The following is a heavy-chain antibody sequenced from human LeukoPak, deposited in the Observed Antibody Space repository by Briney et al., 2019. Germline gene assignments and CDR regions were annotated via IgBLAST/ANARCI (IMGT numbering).Heavy chain of an antibody. CDR2: IYYSGST. D-gene: IGHD2-15*01. Sequence: SETLSLTCTVSGYSISSGYYWGWIRQPPGKGLEWIGIIYYSGSTYSNPSLRSRVTISVDTSKNQFSLKLSSVTAADTAVYYCASFYCSGGSCYQYYYYYYMDVWGKGTTVTISS. CDR1: GYSISSGYY. CDR3: ASFYCSGGSCYQYYYYYYMDV. V-gene: IGHV4-38-2*02. J-gene: IGHJ6*03.